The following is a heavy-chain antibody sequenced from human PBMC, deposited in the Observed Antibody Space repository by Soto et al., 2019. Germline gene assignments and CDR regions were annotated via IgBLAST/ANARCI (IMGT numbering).Heavy chain of an antibody. CDR3: ARSTYCNGGSCYPQY. CDR1: GFTFSDYG. D-gene: IGHD2-15*01. Sequence: SLRLSCEGPGFTFSDYGFHWVRQAPGKGLEWVAMISYDGSDRYYRDSVQGRFTISRDDSENTVFLQMNSLRTEDTAMYYCARSTYCNGGSCYPQYWGPGTLVTVSS. V-gene: IGHV3-30*03. J-gene: IGHJ4*02. CDR2: ISYDGSDR.